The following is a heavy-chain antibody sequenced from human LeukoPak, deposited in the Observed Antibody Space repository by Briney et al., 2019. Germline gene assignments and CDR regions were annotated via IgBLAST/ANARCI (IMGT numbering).Heavy chain of an antibody. J-gene: IGHJ4*02. CDR3: VRDSGYDRYYFDL. CDR2: VSIDGSQE. CDR1: RFPFSWYA. Sequence: GGSLRLSCSASRFPFSWYAMHWVRQAPGEGLEWVAFVSIDGSQEYYADSVKGRFTISRDNSKDTLDLQMTSLRGDDTAVYYCVRDSGYDRYYFDLWGQGTLVIVSS. V-gene: IGHV3-30-3*01. D-gene: IGHD5-12*01.